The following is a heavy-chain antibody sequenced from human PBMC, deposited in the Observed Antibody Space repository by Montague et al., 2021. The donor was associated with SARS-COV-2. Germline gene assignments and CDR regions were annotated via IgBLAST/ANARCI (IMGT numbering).Heavy chain of an antibody. V-gene: IGHV4-34*01. D-gene: IGHD4-11*01. Sequence: SETLSLTCAVYGESFSGFFWSWIRQPPGKGLEWIAEINDRGVTNYNYNPSLGSRVTISADTSKNQFSLKLRSVTAADTAVYYCARWDPQTLTVISSRGKSDDDYWGQGTLVTVSS. CDR3: ARWDPQTLTVISSRGKSDDDY. CDR2: INDRGVTNY. J-gene: IGHJ4*02. CDR1: GESFSGFF.